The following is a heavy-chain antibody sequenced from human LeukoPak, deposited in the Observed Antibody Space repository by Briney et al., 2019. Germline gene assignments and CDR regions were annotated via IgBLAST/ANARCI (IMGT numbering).Heavy chain of an antibody. CDR3: ARQGGSSSPYYYYHMDA. V-gene: IGHV4-38-2*01. D-gene: IGHD6-13*01. Sequence: SETLSLTCAVSGYSISSGYYWGWFRQPPGKGLEWIGCMYHSGSTYYNPSLKSRVTISVDTSKNQFSLKLSSVTAADTAVYYCARQGGSSSPYYYYHMDAWGKGTTVTVSS. J-gene: IGHJ6*03. CDR2: MYHSGST. CDR1: GYSISSGYY.